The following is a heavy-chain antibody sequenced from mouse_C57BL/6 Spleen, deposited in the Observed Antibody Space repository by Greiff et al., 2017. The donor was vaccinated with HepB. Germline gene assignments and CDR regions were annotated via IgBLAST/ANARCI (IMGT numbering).Heavy chain of an antibody. CDR1: GYTFTEYT. D-gene: IGHD2-4*01. V-gene: IGHV1-62-2*01. CDR3: SRHEDAYYDYDVWFAY. J-gene: IGHJ3*01. Sequence: VKLMESGAELVKPGASVKLSCKASGYTFTEYTIHWVKQRSGQGLEWIGWFYPGSGSIKYNEKFKDKATLTADKSSSTVYMELSRVTSEDSAVYFCSRHEDAYYDYDVWFAYWGQGTLVTVSA. CDR2: FYPGSGSI.